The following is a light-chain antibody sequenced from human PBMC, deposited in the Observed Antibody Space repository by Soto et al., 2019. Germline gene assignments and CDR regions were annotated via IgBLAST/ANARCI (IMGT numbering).Light chain of an antibody. V-gene: IGKV1-13*02. Sequence: AILLTQSPSSLSASVGDRVTVTCRASQGISSALAWYQQEPGKPPKLLINDASSLDTGVPSRFSGSGSGTAFTLTISSLQPEDSATYYCQQFISYPYTFGQGTRLEIK. CDR3: QQFISYPYT. CDR1: QGISSA. CDR2: DAS. J-gene: IGKJ2*01.